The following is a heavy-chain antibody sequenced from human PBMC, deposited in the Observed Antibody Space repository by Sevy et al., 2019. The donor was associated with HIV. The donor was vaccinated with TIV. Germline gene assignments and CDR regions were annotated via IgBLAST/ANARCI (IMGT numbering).Heavy chain of an antibody. D-gene: IGHD5-12*01. Sequence: GGSLRLSCAASGFTFSSYGMHWVRQAPGKGLEWVAVISYDGSNKYYADSVKGRFTISRDNSKNTLYLQMNSLRAEDTAVYYCAKDGGKRWLQLGAFHIWGQGTMVTVSS. V-gene: IGHV3-30*18. CDR3: AKDGGKRWLQLGAFHI. CDR2: ISYDGSNK. CDR1: GFTFSSYG. J-gene: IGHJ3*02.